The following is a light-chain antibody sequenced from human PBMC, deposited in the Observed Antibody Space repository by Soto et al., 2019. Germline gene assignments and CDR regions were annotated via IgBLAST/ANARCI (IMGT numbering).Light chain of an antibody. CDR2: AAS. Sequence: AIRMTQSPSSFSASTGDRVTITCRASQGISSYLAWYQQKPGKAPKLLIYAASTLQSGVPSRFSGSGSGTDFTLTISCLQSEDFATYYYQQYYSYPHKYTFGQGTKLEIK. CDR3: QQYYSYPHKYT. CDR1: QGISSY. J-gene: IGKJ2*01. V-gene: IGKV1-8*01.